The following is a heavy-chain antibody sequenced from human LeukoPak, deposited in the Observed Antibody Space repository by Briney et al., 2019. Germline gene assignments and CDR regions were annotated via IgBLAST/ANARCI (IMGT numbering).Heavy chain of an antibody. J-gene: IGHJ5*02. Sequence: GASVKVSCKASGGTFSSYAISWVRQAPGQGLEWMGRIIPILGIANYAQKFQGRVTITADKSTSTAYMELSSLRSEDTAVYYCARDIGAMVGGFDPWGQGTLVTVYS. V-gene: IGHV1-69*04. CDR3: ARDIGAMVGGFDP. CDR1: GGTFSSYA. D-gene: IGHD5-18*01. CDR2: IIPILGIA.